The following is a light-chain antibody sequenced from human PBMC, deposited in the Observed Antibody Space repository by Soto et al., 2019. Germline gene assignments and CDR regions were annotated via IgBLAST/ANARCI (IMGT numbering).Light chain of an antibody. Sequence: QSALTQPPSASGSPGQSVTISCTGTSSDVGGYNYVSWYQQHPGKAPKLMIYEVSKRPSGVPDRFSGSKSGNRASLTVSGLQAEDEADYYCSSYGGRNNLVFGGGTKLTVL. CDR1: SSDVGGYNY. CDR3: SSYGGRNNLV. V-gene: IGLV2-8*01. CDR2: EVS. J-gene: IGLJ2*01.